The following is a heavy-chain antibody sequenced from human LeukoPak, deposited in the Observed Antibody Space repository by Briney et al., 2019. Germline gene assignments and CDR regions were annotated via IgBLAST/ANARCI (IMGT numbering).Heavy chain of an antibody. CDR2: ISSSGSYI. Sequence: GGSLRLSCAASGFTFSSYSMNWVRQAPGKGLEWVSSISSSGSYIYYADSVKGRFTISRDNAKKSLYLQMNSLRAEDTAVYYCATSWILMVTGAFDIWGQGTMVTVSS. J-gene: IGHJ3*02. CDR3: ATSWILMVTGAFDI. D-gene: IGHD5-18*01. V-gene: IGHV3-21*04. CDR1: GFTFSSYS.